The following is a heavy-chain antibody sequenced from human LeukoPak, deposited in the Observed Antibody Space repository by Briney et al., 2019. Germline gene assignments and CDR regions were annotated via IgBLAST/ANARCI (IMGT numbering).Heavy chain of an antibody. CDR1: GFTFSSYW. V-gene: IGHV3-7*03. CDR2: IKQDGSEK. Sequence: GGSLRLSCAASGFTFSSYWMHWVRQAPGKGLEWVANIKQDGSEKYYVDSVKGRFTISRDNAKNTLYLQMNSLRAEDTAVYYCAKDDNYIRFLSWGQGTLVTVSS. J-gene: IGHJ5*02. D-gene: IGHD3-16*01. CDR3: AKDDNYIRFLS.